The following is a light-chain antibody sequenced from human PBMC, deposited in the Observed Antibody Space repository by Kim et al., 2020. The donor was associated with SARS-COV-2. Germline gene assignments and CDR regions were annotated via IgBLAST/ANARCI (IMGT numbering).Light chain of an antibody. V-gene: IGLV3-19*01. CDR2: GKY. CDR3: NSRDSSGDHVV. Sequence: ALGQTVRRTCQGDSLRNYYATWYQQRPGQAPVLVLFGKYNRPSGIPDRFSGSGSGNTASLTITGAQAEDEADYYCNSRDSSGDHVVLGGGTQLTVL. J-gene: IGLJ3*02. CDR1: SLRNYY.